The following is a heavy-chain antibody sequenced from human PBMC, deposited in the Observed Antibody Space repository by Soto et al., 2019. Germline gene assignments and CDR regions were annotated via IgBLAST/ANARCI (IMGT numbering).Heavy chain of an antibody. CDR2: IYYSGST. CDR3: ARCPIFWPRLDYYMDV. CDR1: GGSISSSSYY. V-gene: IGHV4-39*01. J-gene: IGHJ6*03. Sequence: SETLSLTCTVSGGSISSSSYYWGWIRQPPGKGLEWIGSIYYSGSTYYNTSLKSRVTISVDTSKKQFSLKLSSVTAADSALFYCARCPIFWPRLDYYMDVWGKGTTVTVSS. D-gene: IGHD3-9*01.